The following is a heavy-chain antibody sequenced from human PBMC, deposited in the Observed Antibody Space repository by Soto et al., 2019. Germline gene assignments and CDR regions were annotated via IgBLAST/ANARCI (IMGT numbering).Heavy chain of an antibody. D-gene: IGHD3-10*01. CDR2: INAGNGNT. V-gene: IGHV1-3*05. CDR1: GYTFTSYA. CDR3: ARGGPPIDY. J-gene: IGHJ4*02. Sequence: QVQLVQSGAEEKKPGSSVKVSCKASGYTFTSYAMHWVRQAPGQRLEWMGWINAGNGNTKYSQKFQGRVTITRDTSASTAYMEPSSLRSADTAVYYCARGGPPIDYWGQGTLVTVSS.